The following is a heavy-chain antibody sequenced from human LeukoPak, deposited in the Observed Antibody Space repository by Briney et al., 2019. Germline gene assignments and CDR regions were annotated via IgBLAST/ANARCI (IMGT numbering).Heavy chain of an antibody. CDR1: GFTFSSYS. CDR3: ASGKVSHFRIVGATSCDH. Sequence: GGSLRLSCAASGFTFSSYSMNWVRQAPGKGLEWVSSISSSSSSYIYYADSVKGRFTISRDNAKNSLYLQMNSLRAEDTAVYYCASGKVSHFRIVGATSCDHWGQGTLVTVSS. J-gene: IGHJ4*02. CDR2: ISSSSSSYI. D-gene: IGHD1-26*01. V-gene: IGHV3-21*01.